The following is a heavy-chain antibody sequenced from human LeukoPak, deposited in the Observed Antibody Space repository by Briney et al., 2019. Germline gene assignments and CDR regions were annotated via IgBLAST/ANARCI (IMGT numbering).Heavy chain of an antibody. CDR3: AISLTRTSDY. Sequence: GGSLRLSCAASGFTFTSYWMHWVRHGPGKGLVWVSRINSDGKSTTYADSVKGRFTISRDNTKNTLYPEMNSLRAEDTAVYYCAISLTRTSDYWGQGTLVTVSS. V-gene: IGHV3-74*01. CDR2: INSDGKST. CDR1: GFTFTSYW. D-gene: IGHD1-7*01. J-gene: IGHJ4*02.